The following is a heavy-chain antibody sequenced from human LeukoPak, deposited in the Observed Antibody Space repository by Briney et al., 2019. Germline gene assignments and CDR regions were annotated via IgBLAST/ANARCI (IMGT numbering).Heavy chain of an antibody. J-gene: IGHJ3*02. CDR3: ARWARRWSWYVRIDDAFDI. D-gene: IGHD6-13*01. Sequence: PSETLSLTCTVSGGSISSYYWSWIRQPPGKGLEWIGYIYYSGSTNYNPSLKSRVTISVDTSKNQFSLKLSSVTAADTAVYYCARWARRWSWYVRIDDAFDIWGQGTMVTVSS. CDR2: IYYSGST. V-gene: IGHV4-59*01. CDR1: GGSISSYY.